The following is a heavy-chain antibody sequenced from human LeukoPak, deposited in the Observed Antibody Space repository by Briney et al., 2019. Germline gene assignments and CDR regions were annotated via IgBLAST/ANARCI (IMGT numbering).Heavy chain of an antibody. D-gene: IGHD6-19*01. Sequence: ASVKVSCKASGYTFTGYYMHWVRQAPGQGLEWMGWINPNSGGTNYAQKFQGRVTMTRDTSISTAYMELSRLGSDDTAVYYCARDLLAVAGEWMIDYWGQGTLVTVSS. J-gene: IGHJ4*02. V-gene: IGHV1-2*02. CDR3: ARDLLAVAGEWMIDY. CDR1: GYTFTGYY. CDR2: INPNSGGT.